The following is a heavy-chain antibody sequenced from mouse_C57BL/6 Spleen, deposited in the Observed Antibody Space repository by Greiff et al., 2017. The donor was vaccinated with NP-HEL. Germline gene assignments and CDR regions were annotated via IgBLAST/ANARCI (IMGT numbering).Heavy chain of an antibody. Sequence: VQLKQSGAELVRPGASVKLSCTASGFNIKDDYMHWVKQRPEQGLEWIGWIDPENGDTEYASKFQGKATITADTSSNTAYLQLSSLTSEDTAVYYCTTSGSNYFAYWGQGTLVTVSA. CDR2: IDPENGDT. D-gene: IGHD2-5*01. J-gene: IGHJ3*01. CDR3: TTSGSNYFAY. CDR1: GFNIKDDY. V-gene: IGHV14-4*01.